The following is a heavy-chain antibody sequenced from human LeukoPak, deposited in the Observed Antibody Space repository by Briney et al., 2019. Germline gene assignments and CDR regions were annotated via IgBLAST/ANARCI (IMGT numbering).Heavy chain of an antibody. CDR2: ISYDGSNK. CDR1: GFTFSSYA. D-gene: IGHD3-3*01. Sequence: GGSLRLSCAASGFTFSSYAMHWVRQAPGKGLEWVAVISYDGSNKYYADSVKGRFTISRDNSKNTLYLQMNSLRAEDTAVYYCARAGERITIFGVVTYAFDIWGQGTMVTVSS. V-gene: IGHV3-30-3*01. J-gene: IGHJ3*02. CDR3: ARAGERITIFGVVTYAFDI.